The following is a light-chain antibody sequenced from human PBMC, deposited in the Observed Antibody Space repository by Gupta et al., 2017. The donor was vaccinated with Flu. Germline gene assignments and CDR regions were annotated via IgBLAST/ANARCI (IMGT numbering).Light chain of an antibody. CDR3: QLLSSRPMYT. CDR2: DVA. CDR1: QNIDIY. V-gene: IGKV3-11*01. Sequence: IVLTQSPATLSLSPGETATLSCRASQNIDIYLAWYQKKPGQAPRLLMYDVAHRAAGISVRFTGSGSGTDLTLTISSREPEDFAPYYSQLLSSRPMYTFGQGTDLEMK. J-gene: IGKJ2*01.